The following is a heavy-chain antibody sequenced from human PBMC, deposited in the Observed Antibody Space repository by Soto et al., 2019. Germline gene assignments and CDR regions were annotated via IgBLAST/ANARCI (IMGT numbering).Heavy chain of an antibody. J-gene: IGHJ6*02. CDR1: GGTFSSYA. V-gene: IGHV1-69*13. CDR3: ASKIRGAHYYYYGMDV. D-gene: IGHD3-10*01. Sequence: ASVKVSCKASGGTFSSYAISWVRQAPGQGLEWMGGIIPIFGTANYAQKFQGRVTITADESTSTAYMEPSSLRSEDTAVYYCASKIRGAHYYYYGMDVWGQGTTVTVSS. CDR2: IIPIFGTA.